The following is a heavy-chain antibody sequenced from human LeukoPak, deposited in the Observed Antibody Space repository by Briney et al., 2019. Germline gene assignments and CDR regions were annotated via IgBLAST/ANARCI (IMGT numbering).Heavy chain of an antibody. CDR1: GGSISSGGYY. CDR2: IYYSGST. D-gene: IGHD2-2*01. J-gene: IGHJ5*02. V-gene: IGHV4-31*03. CDR3: ARGQLLFVNWFGP. Sequence: PSQTLSLTCTVSGGSISSGGYYWSWIRQHPGKGLEWIGYIYYSGSTYYNPSLKSRVTISVDTSKNQFSLKLSSVTAADTAVYYCARGQLLFVNWFGPWGQGTLVTVSS.